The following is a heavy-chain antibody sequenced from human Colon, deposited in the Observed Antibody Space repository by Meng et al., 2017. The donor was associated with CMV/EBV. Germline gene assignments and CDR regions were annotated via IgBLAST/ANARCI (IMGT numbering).Heavy chain of an antibody. Sequence: GESLKISCAASGFTFSSYAMHWVRQAPGKGLEWVAFISYDGSKKKYADSVTGRFTISRDTPKDTLYLEVNSLKTDDTAIYYCARDKGTGAFDYWGQGSLVTV. D-gene: IGHD3/OR15-3a*01. V-gene: IGHV3-30*04. CDR3: ARDKGTGAFDY. CDR2: ISYDGSKK. CDR1: GFTFSSYA. J-gene: IGHJ4*02.